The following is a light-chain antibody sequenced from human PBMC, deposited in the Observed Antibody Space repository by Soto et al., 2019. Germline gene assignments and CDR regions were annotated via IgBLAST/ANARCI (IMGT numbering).Light chain of an antibody. V-gene: IGLV2-14*01. Sequence: QSALTQPASVSGSPGQSITISCTGTSSDFATSNYVSWYQQPPGRAPKLILYEVTNRPSGVSNRLAGSKSGNTASLTISGLQAEDEADYYCASYTTSSTLAFGGGTKLTVL. CDR2: EVT. CDR1: SSDFATSNY. CDR3: ASYTTSSTLA. J-gene: IGLJ2*01.